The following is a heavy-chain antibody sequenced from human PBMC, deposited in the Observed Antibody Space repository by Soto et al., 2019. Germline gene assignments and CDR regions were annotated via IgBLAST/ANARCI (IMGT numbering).Heavy chain of an antibody. J-gene: IGHJ6*02. Sequence: SVKVSCKASGFTFTSSAVQWVRQARGQRLEWIGWIVVGSGNTNYAQKFQERVTITRDMSTSTAYMELSSLRSEDTAVYYCAVGGVVAAIPIYYYYYGMDVWGQGTTVTVS. V-gene: IGHV1-58*01. D-gene: IGHD2-15*01. CDR2: IVVGSGNT. CDR1: GFTFTSSA. CDR3: AVGGVVAAIPIYYYYYGMDV.